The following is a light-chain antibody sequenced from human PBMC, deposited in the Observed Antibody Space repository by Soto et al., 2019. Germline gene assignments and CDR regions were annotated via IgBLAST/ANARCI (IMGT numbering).Light chain of an antibody. Sequence: DKQLTQSPSTLSASIGDRATITCRASRNVGDWLAWFQQKPGKAPKLLIYKASTLESGVPSRFRGTASGTEFTLTISSLQPDDYASYYCQEHGTYPLTFGGGTKVEIK. CDR2: KAS. J-gene: IGKJ4*01. CDR1: RNVGDW. V-gene: IGKV1-5*03. CDR3: QEHGTYPLT.